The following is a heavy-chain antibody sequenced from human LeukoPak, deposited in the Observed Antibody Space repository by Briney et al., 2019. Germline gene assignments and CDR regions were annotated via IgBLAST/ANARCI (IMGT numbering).Heavy chain of an antibody. CDR1: GRTFSSYA. D-gene: IGHD2-15*01. CDR3: AGLLGYCSGGSCYNNWFDP. CDR2: IIPIFGTA. J-gene: IGHJ5*02. V-gene: IGHV1-69*05. Sequence: ASVKVSCKASGRTFSSYAISWVRQAPGQGLEWMGGIIPIFGTANYAQKFQGRVTITTDESTSTAYMELSSLRSEDTAVYYCAGLLGYCSGGSCYNNWFDPWGQGTLVTVSS.